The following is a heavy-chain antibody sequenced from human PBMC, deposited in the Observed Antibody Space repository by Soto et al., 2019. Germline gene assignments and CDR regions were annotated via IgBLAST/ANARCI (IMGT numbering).Heavy chain of an antibody. J-gene: IGHJ4*02. V-gene: IGHV4-59*08. Sequence: QVQLQESGPGLVKPSETLSLTCTVSGGSISFYYWSWIRQPPGKGLEWIGYIYYTGSTNYNPYLNIRSTLSADTSKTQFSLRLSSATAADTAVYFCARSGARSYWTGGNGWNLLDYWGQGAMVTVSS. CDR3: ARSGARSYWTGGNGWNLLDY. CDR1: GGSISFYY. D-gene: IGHD2-8*02. CDR2: IYYTGST.